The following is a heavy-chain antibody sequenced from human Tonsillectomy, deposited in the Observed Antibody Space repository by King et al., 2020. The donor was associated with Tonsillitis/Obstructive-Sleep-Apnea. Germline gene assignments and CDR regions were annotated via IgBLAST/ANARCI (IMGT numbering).Heavy chain of an antibody. CDR1: GFTFSSYA. J-gene: IGHJ4*02. Sequence: VQLVESGGGVVQPGRSLRLSCAASGFTFSSYAMHWVRQAPGKGLEWVAVISYDGSNKYYADSVKCRFTISTDNSKNTLYLQMNSLRAEDTAVYYCARSGPSVDFWSGYYIDYWGQGTLVTVSS. D-gene: IGHD3-3*01. CDR2: ISYDGSNK. CDR3: ARSGPSVDFWSGYYIDY. V-gene: IGHV3-30*01.